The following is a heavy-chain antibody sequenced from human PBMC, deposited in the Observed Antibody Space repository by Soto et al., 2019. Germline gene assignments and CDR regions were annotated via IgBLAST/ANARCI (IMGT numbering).Heavy chain of an antibody. CDR3: AREETTVTSNWFDP. V-gene: IGHV4-30-4*01. CDR2: IYYSGST. D-gene: IGHD4-4*01. J-gene: IGHJ5*02. Sequence: SETLSLTCTVSGGSISSGDYYWSWIRQPPGKGLEWIGYIYYSGSTYYNPSLKSRVTISVDTSKNQFSLKLSSVTAADTAVYYCAREETTVTSNWFDPWGQGTLVTVSS. CDR1: GGSISSGDYY.